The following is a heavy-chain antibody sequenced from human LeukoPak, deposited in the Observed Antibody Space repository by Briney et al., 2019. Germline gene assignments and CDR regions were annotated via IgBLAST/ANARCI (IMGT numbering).Heavy chain of an antibody. CDR2: IIPIFGTA. CDR1: GGTFSSYA. Sequence: GASVKVSCKASGGTFSSYANSWVRQAPGQGLEWMGGIIPIFGTANYAQKFQGRVTITADKSTSTAYMELSSLRSEDTAVYYCARVRYAAQYYFDYWGQGTLVTVSS. V-gene: IGHV1-69*06. CDR3: ARVRYAAQYYFDY. J-gene: IGHJ4*02. D-gene: IGHD3-16*01.